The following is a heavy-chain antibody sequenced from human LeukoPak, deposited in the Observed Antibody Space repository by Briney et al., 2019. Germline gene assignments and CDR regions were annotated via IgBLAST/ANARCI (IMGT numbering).Heavy chain of an antibody. CDR1: GFTFSSYW. J-gene: IGHJ4*02. V-gene: IGHV3-7*03. Sequence: GGSLRLSCAASGFTFSSYWMSWVRQAPGKGLEWVANIKQDGSEKYYVDSVKGRFTLSRDNAKNSLYLQMNSLRAEDTAVYYCAKDLATGTGNYWGQGTLVTVSS. CDR2: IKQDGSEK. D-gene: IGHD1-1*01. CDR3: AKDLATGTGNY.